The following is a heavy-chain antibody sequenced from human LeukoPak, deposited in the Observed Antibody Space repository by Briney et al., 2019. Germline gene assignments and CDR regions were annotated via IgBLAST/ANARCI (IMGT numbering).Heavy chain of an antibody. CDR2: IYRGGST. CDR1: GFTVSSNY. J-gene: IGHJ4*02. Sequence: GGSLRLSCAASGFTVSSNYMSWVRQAPGKGLEWVSLIYRGGSTYYADPVKGRFTISRDNSKNTLYLQMNSLRVEDTAVYYCARDLGGYSSGAYEFYFDYWGQGTLVTVSS. CDR3: ARDLGGYSSGAYEFYFDY. V-gene: IGHV3-66*01. D-gene: IGHD6-19*01.